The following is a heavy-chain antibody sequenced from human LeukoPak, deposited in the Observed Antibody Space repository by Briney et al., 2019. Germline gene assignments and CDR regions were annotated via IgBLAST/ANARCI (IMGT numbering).Heavy chain of an antibody. V-gene: IGHV4-34*01. Sequence: SETLSLTCAVYGGSFGGYYWSWIRQPPGKGLEWIGEINHSGSTNYNPSLKSRVTISVDTSKNQFSLKLSSVTAADTAVYYCARDLASSSWYAPLPFDYWGQGTLVTVSS. J-gene: IGHJ4*02. CDR3: ARDLASSSWYAPLPFDY. D-gene: IGHD6-13*01. CDR2: INHSGST. CDR1: GGSFGGYY.